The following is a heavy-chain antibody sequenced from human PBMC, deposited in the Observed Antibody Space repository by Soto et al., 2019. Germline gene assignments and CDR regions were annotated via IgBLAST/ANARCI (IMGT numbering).Heavy chain of an antibody. D-gene: IGHD3-10*01. Sequence: SETLSLTCTVSGGSISSGGYYWSWIRQHPGKGLEWIGYIYYSGSTYYNPSLKSRVTISVDTSKNQFSLKLSSVTAADTAVYYCARLWFGEPVDYWGQRTLVTVSS. J-gene: IGHJ4*02. V-gene: IGHV4-31*03. CDR3: ARLWFGEPVDY. CDR2: IYYSGST. CDR1: GGSISSGGYY.